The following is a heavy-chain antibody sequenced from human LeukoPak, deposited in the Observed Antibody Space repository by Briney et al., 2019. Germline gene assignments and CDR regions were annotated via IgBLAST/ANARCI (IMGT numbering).Heavy chain of an antibody. CDR2: ISAYNGNT. D-gene: IGHD6-6*01. Sequence: VASVKVSCKASGYTFTSYGISWVRQAPGQGLEWMGWISAYNGNTNYAQKLQGRVTMTTDTSTSTAYMELRSPRSDDTAVYYCARGAKYSSSSPFGYWGQGTLVTVSS. CDR3: ARGAKYSSSSPFGY. CDR1: GYTFTSYG. V-gene: IGHV1-18*01. J-gene: IGHJ4*02.